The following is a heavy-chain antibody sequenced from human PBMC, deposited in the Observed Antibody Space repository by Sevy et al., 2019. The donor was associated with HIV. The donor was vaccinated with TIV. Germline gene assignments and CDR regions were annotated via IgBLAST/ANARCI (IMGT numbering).Heavy chain of an antibody. D-gene: IGHD3-9*01. J-gene: IGHJ4*02. CDR1: GYTFTCYG. V-gene: IGHV1-18*01. CDR2: ISAYNGNT. Sequence: ASVKVSCKASGYTFTCYGISWVRQAPRQGLEWMGWISAYNGNTNYAQRLQGRVTMTTDTSTSTAYMELRSLRSDETAVYYCARAPWDYDILTGYPIGYWGQGTLVTVSS. CDR3: ARAPWDYDILTGYPIGY.